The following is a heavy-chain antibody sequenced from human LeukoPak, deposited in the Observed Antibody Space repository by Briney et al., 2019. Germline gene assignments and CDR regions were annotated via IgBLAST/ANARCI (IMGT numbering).Heavy chain of an antibody. Sequence: SETLSLTCSVSGGSISNYYWSWIRQPPGKGLEWIGYIYYTGSTSYNPSLKGRVTISIDTSKNQFSLKLSSVTAADTAVYYCARDGLVEKFDYWGQGTLVTVSS. J-gene: IGHJ4*02. CDR3: ARDGLVEKFDY. D-gene: IGHD3/OR15-3a*01. CDR2: IYYTGST. CDR1: GGSISNYY. V-gene: IGHV4-59*01.